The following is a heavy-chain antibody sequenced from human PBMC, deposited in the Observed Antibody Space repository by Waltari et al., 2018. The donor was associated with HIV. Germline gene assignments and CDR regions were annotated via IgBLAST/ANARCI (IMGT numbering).Heavy chain of an antibody. J-gene: IGHJ6*02. V-gene: IGHV3-53*01. CDR1: GFIFSSHY. D-gene: IGHD4-17*01. Sequence: EMQLVESGGGLLQWGGSLRLSCSASGFIFSSHYTRWLRQDPGTGLEWVAVIYSDGSQYYAESVKGRFTVSRDNSKNTLFLQMNSLRAEDTAVYYCARGRATVSEGAYGMDVWGQGATVTVSS. CDR2: IYSDGSQ. CDR3: ARGRATVSEGAYGMDV.